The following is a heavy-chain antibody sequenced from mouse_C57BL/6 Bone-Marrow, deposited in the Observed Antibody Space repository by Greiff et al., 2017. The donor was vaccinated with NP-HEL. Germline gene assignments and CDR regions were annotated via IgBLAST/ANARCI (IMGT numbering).Heavy chain of an antibody. D-gene: IGHD2-2*01. CDR3: ARHGYPAWFAY. J-gene: IGHJ3*01. CDR1: GFTFSSYA. Sequence: VQLKESGGGLVKPGGSLKLSCAASGFTFSSYAMSWVRQTPEKRLEWVATISDGGSYTYYPDNVKGRFTISRDNAKNNLYLQMSHLKSEDTAMYYCARHGYPAWFAYWGQGTLVTVSA. CDR2: ISDGGSYT. V-gene: IGHV5-4*01.